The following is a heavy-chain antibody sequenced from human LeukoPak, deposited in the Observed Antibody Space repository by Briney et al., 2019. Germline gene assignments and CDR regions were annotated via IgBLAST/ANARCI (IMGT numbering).Heavy chain of an antibody. CDR1: GGSINSYY. D-gene: IGHD6-13*01. V-gene: IGHV4-59*12. J-gene: IGHJ6*03. CDR3: ARMFSSSWYLNMDV. CDR2: IYYSGST. Sequence: SETLSLTCTVSGGSINSYYWNWIRQPPGKGLEWIGYIYYSGSTNYNPSLKSRVTISVDTSKNQFSLKLSSVTAADTAVYYCARMFSSSWYLNMDVWGKGTTVTVSS.